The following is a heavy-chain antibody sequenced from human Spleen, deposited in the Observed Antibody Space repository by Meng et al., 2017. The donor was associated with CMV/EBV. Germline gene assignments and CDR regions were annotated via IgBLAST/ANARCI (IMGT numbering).Heavy chain of an antibody. V-gene: IGHV3-74*01. D-gene: IGHD2-2*01. CDR3: ARQYCGDTSCWGAFDM. CDR2: VNHDGSST. J-gene: IGHJ3*02. CDR1: GFTFSSYW. Sequence: GESLKISCAASGFTFSSYWMHWVRQAPGKGLVWVSRVNHDGSSTIYADSVKGLFTISRDNAKNTLYLQMNSLRAEDTAVYYSARQYCGDTSCWGAFDMWGQGTMVTVSS.